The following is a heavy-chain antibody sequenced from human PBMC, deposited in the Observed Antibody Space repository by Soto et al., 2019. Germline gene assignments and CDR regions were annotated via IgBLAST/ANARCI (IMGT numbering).Heavy chain of an antibody. V-gene: IGHV3-23*01. J-gene: IGHJ4*02. Sequence: GGSLRLSCAASGFTFSSYAMSWVRQAPGKGLEWVSAISGSGGSTYYADSVKGRFTISRDNSKNTLYLQMNSLRAEDTAVYYCAKDIGASSRLPYDYIWGSYGRCYFDYWGQGTLVTVSS. CDR2: ISGSGGST. CDR3: AKDIGASSRLPYDYIWGSYGRCYFDY. CDR1: GFTFSSYA. D-gene: IGHD3-16*01.